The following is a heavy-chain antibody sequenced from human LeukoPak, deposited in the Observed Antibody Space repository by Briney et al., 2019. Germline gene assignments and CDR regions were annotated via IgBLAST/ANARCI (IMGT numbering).Heavy chain of an antibody. CDR3: VRRGDASSGWGDHDF. D-gene: IGHD6-19*01. V-gene: IGHV3-23*01. CDR1: GITLSNYG. J-gene: IGHJ4*02. CDR2: IGGSGDKT. Sequence: GGSLRLSCAVSGITLSNYGMSWVRQAPGKGLEWVSTIGGSGDKTFYADSVKGRFTISRDNSKNMVHLQMNSLTGEDTALYYCVRRGDASSGWGDHDFWGQGALVTVPS.